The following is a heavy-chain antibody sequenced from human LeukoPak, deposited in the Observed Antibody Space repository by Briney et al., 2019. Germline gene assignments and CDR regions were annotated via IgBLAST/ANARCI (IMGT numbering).Heavy chain of an antibody. J-gene: IGHJ4*02. Sequence: GGSLRLSCAASGFTFRSYTMHWVRQAPGKGLEWVAVILYDGRTTNYAESVRGRFTISRDNSKNTLYLQMNGLSAEDTAVYYCAKDMIGGYCSGGACYRPPSIWGQGTLVSVSS. D-gene: IGHD2-15*01. CDR3: AKDMIGGYCSGGACYRPPSI. CDR1: GFTFRSYT. CDR2: ILYDGRTT. V-gene: IGHV3-30*04.